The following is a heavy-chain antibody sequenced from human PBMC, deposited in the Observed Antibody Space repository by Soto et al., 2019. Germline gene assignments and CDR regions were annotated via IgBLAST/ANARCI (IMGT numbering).Heavy chain of an antibody. J-gene: IGHJ5*02. Sequence: ASVKVSCKASGYTFTSYGISWVLQAPGQGLEWMGWISAYNGNTNYAQKLQGRVTMTTDTSTSTAYMELRSLRSDDTAVYYCARVPSGYSYGTNWFDPWGQGTLVTVSS. CDR1: GYTFTSYG. CDR2: ISAYNGNT. CDR3: ARVPSGYSYGTNWFDP. D-gene: IGHD5-18*01. V-gene: IGHV1-18*01.